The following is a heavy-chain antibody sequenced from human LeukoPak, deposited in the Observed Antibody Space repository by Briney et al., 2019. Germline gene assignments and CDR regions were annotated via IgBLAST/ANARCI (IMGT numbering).Heavy chain of an antibody. D-gene: IGHD6-19*01. Sequence: SVKVSCKASGGTFSSYAMSWVRQAPGQGLEWMGRIIPILGIANYAQKFQGRVTITADKSTSTAYMELSSLRSEDTAVYYCARGGSGWYTRSAGYWGQGTLVTVSS. CDR2: IIPILGIA. CDR1: GGTFSSYA. J-gene: IGHJ4*02. V-gene: IGHV1-69*04. CDR3: ARGGSGWYTRSAGY.